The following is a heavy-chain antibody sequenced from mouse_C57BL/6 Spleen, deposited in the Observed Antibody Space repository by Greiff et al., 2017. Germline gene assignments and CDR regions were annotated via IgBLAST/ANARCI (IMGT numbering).Heavy chain of an antibody. Sequence: LQESGAELVRPGASVKLSCKASGYTFTDYYINWVKQRPGQGLEWIARIYPGSGNTYYNEKFKGKATLTADKSSSTAYMQLSSLTYEDSAVYYCARWGDPLPYGRAMDYWGQGTSVTVSS. CDR1: GYTFTDYY. CDR3: ARWGDPLPYGRAMDY. CDR2: IYPGSGNT. V-gene: IGHV1-76*01. D-gene: IGHD1-1*01. J-gene: IGHJ4*01.